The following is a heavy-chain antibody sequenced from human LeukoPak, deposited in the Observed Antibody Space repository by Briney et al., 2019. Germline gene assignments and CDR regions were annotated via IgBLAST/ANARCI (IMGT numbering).Heavy chain of an antibody. CDR1: GFTFSSYG. Sequence: GGSLRLSCAASGFTFSSYGMSWVRQAPGKGLEWVSAISGSGGSTYYADSVKGRFTISRDKSKNTLYLQMNSLRAEDTAVYYCAKGDTTWELPHDDWDQGTLVTVSS. CDR3: AKGDTTWELPHDD. D-gene: IGHD1-26*01. V-gene: IGHV3-23*01. CDR2: ISGSGGST. J-gene: IGHJ4*02.